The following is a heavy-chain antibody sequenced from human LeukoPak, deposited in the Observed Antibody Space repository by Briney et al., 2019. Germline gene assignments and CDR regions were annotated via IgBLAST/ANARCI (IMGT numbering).Heavy chain of an antibody. D-gene: IGHD4-17*01. CDR3: TRGSQDYGDYRSYYYYGMDV. Sequence: GGSLRLSCTASGFTFGAYAMSWVRQAPGKGLEWVGFIRSKAYGVTTEYSASVKGRFTISRDDSKSIAYLQMNSLKTEDTAVYYCTRGSQDYGDYRSYYYYGMDVWGKGTTVTVSS. CDR2: IRSKAYGVTT. CDR1: GFTFGAYA. V-gene: IGHV3-49*04. J-gene: IGHJ6*04.